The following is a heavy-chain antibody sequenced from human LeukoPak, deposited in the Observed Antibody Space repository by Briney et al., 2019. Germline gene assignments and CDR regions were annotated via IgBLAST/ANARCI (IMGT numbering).Heavy chain of an antibody. D-gene: IGHD3-3*01. J-gene: IGHJ4*02. CDR3: ARVLSLWRRYDD. Sequence: SETLSPTCAVYGGSFSGYYWSWIRQPPGKGLEWIGEINYSGSTNYNPSLKSRVTISVDTSKNQFSLKLTSVTAADTAVYYFARVLSLWRRYDDWGQGTLVTVSS. CDR1: GGSFSGYY. V-gene: IGHV4-34*01. CDR2: INYSGST.